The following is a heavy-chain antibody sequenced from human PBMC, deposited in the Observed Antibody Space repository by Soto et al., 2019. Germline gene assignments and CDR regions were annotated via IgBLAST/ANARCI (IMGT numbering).Heavy chain of an antibody. CDR1: GFTFSRYG. J-gene: IGHJ6*01. Sequence: QVQLVESGGGVVQPGRSLRLSCAASGFTFSRYGMHWVRQAPGKGLEWVAVISSDGSNTYYADSVKGRFTISRDNSKNTLYLQMNSLRAEDTAVYYCAKDVVVGATTGLGDYYYYYGMDVWGQGTTVTVSS. V-gene: IGHV3-30*18. CDR3: AKDVVVGATTGLGDYYYYYGMDV. CDR2: ISSDGSNT. D-gene: IGHD1-26*01.